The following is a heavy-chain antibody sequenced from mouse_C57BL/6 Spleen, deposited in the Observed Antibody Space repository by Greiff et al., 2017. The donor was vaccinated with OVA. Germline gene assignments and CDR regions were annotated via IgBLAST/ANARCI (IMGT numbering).Heavy chain of an antibody. D-gene: IGHD1-1*01. CDR3: ARPGSYGSSEDYAMDY. J-gene: IGHJ4*01. V-gene: IGHV5-17*01. CDR1: GFTFSDYG. Sequence: EVQGVESGGGLVKPGGSLKLSCAASGFTFSDYGMHWVRQAPEKGLEWVAYISSGSSTIYYADTVKGRFTISRDNAKNTLFLQMTSLRSEDTAMYYCARPGSYGSSEDYAMDYWGQGTSVTVSS. CDR2: ISSGSSTI.